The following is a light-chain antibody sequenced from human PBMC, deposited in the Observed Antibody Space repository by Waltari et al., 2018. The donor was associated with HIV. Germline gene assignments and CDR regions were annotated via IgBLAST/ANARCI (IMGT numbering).Light chain of an antibody. J-gene: IGLJ1*01. CDR1: SSDISAYNS. CDR2: GVS. Sequence: HSALTQPASVSGSPGQSITIFCIGTSSDISAYNSVAWYQQHPGKAPKLIVYGVSNRPSDVSARFSGSKSGNTASRTISGLQDDDESDYYCSSYTTTGTLVFGSGTKVTVL. CDR3: SSYTTTGTLV. V-gene: IGLV2-14*03.